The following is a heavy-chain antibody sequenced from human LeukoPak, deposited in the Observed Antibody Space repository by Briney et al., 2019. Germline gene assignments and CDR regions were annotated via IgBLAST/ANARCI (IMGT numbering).Heavy chain of an antibody. CDR2: IHYDGNT. CDR3: ARHSLNNYGSYY. D-gene: IGHD5-24*01. CDR1: GGSTSSSTYS. V-gene: IGHV4-39*01. J-gene: IGHJ4*02. Sequence: PSETLSLTCTVPGGSTSSSTYSWTWIRQPPGKGLEWIGSIHYDGNTYYKPSPKSRVTISVDTSKIQFSLRLSSATAADMATYYCARHSLNNYGSYYWGQGTLVTVSS.